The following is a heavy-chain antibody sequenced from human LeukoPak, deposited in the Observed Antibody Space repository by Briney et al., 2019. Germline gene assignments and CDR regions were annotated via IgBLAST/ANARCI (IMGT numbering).Heavy chain of an antibody. V-gene: IGHV4-30-4*08. CDR2: IYYSGST. CDR3: PRVNIVATSGPLDY. Sequence: SETLSLTCTVSGVSISNGDYYWSWIRQPPGKGLEWIAYIYYSGSTYYNPSLKSRLTISVDTSKNQFSMKLSSVTASDTAIYFCPRVNIVATSGPLDYWGRGTLV. J-gene: IGHJ4*02. CDR1: GVSISNGDYY. D-gene: IGHD5-12*01.